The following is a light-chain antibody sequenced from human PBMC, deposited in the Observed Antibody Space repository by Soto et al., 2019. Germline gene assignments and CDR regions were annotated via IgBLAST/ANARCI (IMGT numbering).Light chain of an antibody. V-gene: IGKV1-5*03. J-gene: IGKJ2*01. CDR3: QQYNSHSRYT. CDR1: QSISSW. Sequence: DIQMTQSPSTLSASVGDRVTITCRASQSISSWLAWYQQKPGKAPKLLIYKASSLESGVPSRFSGSGSGTEFTLTISSLQPDDFATYYCQQYNSHSRYTFGQGTNLEIK. CDR2: KAS.